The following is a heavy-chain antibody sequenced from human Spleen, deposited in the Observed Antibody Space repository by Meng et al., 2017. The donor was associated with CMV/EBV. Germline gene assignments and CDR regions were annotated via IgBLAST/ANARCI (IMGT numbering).Heavy chain of an antibody. CDR1: AYIFNGSY. CDR3: SSRYYDGTANDFDY. Sequence: ASAYIFNGSYIHWVRQAPGQGLEWMGCINPSSGDTKYAQKFQGRVTMTRDTSINTVYMELSRLTSDDTAVYFCSSRYYDGTANDFDYWGRGTLVTVSS. CDR2: INPSSGDT. J-gene: IGHJ4*02. D-gene: IGHD3-16*01. V-gene: IGHV1-2*02.